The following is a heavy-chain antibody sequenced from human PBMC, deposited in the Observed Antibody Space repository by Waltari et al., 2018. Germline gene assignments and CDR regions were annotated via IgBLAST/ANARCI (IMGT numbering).Heavy chain of an antibody. CDR1: GFTFITYG. CDR2: ISNDGSYK. Sequence: QVQLVESGGGVVQPGRSLRVSCAASGFTFITYGMHWVRQAPGKGLGWVAVISNDGSYKYYADSVKGRFTISRDNSKHTLYLQMNSLRTEDTALYHCVRSDFDYWGQGTLVTVSS. CDR3: VRSDFDY. V-gene: IGHV3-30*03. J-gene: IGHJ4*02.